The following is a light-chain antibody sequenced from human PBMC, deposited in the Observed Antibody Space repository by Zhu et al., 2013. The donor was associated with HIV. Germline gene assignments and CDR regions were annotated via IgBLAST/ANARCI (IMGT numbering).Light chain of an antibody. V-gene: IGKV1-27*01. CDR1: QAINDY. CDR3: QHFYRAPWT. CDR2: AAS. Sequence: DIQMTQSPPSLSAALGDRVTITCRASQAINDYVAWFQHKPGRVPKLLIYAASTLHSDVPSRFVGSGSGTDFSLTITSLQPEDVATYYCQHFYRAPWTFGQGTKVEMK. J-gene: IGKJ1*01.